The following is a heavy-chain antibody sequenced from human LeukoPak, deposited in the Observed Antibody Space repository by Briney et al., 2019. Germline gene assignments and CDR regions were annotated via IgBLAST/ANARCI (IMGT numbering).Heavy chain of an antibody. J-gene: IGHJ4*02. D-gene: IGHD3-10*01. CDR1: GYTFRKNY. CDR2: INPHNGAT. CDR3: AREGADYYGSGYDY. Sequence: ASVKVSCKGSGYTFRKNYIHWVRQAPGQGVEWVGWINPHNGATKYAPKFQGRVTMTGDTSISTAYMELNSLRSDDTAVYYCAREGADYYGSGYDYWSQGTLVTVSS. V-gene: IGHV1-2*02.